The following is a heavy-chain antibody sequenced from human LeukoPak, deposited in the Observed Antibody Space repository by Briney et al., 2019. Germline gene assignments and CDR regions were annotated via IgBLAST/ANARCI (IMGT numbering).Heavy chain of an antibody. CDR1: GFTFSSYS. D-gene: IGHD6-13*01. V-gene: IGHV3-48*01. Sequence: GGSLRLSCAASGFTFSSYSMNWVRQAPGKGLEWVSYISSSSSTIYYADSVKGRFTISRDNAKNSLYLQMNSLRAEDTAVYYCARVGSSWLFDYWGQGTLVTVSS. CDR2: ISSSSSTI. CDR3: ARVGSSWLFDY. J-gene: IGHJ4*02.